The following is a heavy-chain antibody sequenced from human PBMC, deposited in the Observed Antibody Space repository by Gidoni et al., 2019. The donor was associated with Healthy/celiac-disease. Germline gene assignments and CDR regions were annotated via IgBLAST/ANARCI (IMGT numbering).Heavy chain of an antibody. Sequence: EVQLVESGGVVVQPGGSLRLSCAASGFTFDDYAMHWVRQAPGKGLEWVSLISWDGGSTYYADSVKGRFTISRDNSKNSLYLQMNSLRAEDTALYYCAKDTGGGYDSSGIEYWGQGTLVTVSS. CDR2: ISWDGGST. CDR1: GFTFDDYA. J-gene: IGHJ4*02. V-gene: IGHV3-43D*03. D-gene: IGHD3-22*01. CDR3: AKDTGGGYDSSGIEY.